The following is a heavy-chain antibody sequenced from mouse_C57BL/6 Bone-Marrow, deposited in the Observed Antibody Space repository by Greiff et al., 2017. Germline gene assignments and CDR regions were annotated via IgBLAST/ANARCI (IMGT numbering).Heavy chain of an antibody. Sequence: QVQLQQSGPGLVQPSQSLSITCTVSGFSLTSYGVHWVRQSPGKGLEWLGVIWSGGSTDYNAAFISRLSISKDNSKSQVFFKMNSLQADDTAIYYCVCPYDYDVDYWGQGTTLTVSS. J-gene: IGHJ2*01. V-gene: IGHV2-2*01. D-gene: IGHD2-4*01. CDR1: GFSLTSYG. CDR3: VCPYDYDVDY. CDR2: IWSGGST.